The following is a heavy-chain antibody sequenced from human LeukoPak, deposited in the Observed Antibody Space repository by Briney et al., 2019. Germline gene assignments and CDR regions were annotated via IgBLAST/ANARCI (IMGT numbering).Heavy chain of an antibody. Sequence: GGSLRLSCAASGFTFSSYDMNWVRQAPGKGLEWVSRINSDGSSTSYADSVKGRFTISRDNAKNTLYLQMNSLRAEDTAVYYCARDASRARLFDYWGQGTLVTVSS. D-gene: IGHD2-2*01. V-gene: IGHV3-74*01. CDR2: INSDGSST. J-gene: IGHJ4*02. CDR3: ARDASRARLFDY. CDR1: GFTFSSYD.